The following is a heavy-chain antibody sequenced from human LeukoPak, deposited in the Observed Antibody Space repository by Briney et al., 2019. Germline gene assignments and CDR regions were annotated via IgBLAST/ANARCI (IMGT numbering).Heavy chain of an antibody. D-gene: IGHD5-12*01. V-gene: IGHV3-48*03. Sequence: PGGSLRLSCAASGFTFSSYETNWVRQAPGKGLEWVSYITGSGSTIYYADSVKGRFTISRDNAKNSLYLQMNSLRAEDTAVYYCAREDIVATIGYWGQGTLVTVSS. CDR2: ITGSGSTI. CDR1: GFTFSSYE. J-gene: IGHJ4*02. CDR3: AREDIVATIGY.